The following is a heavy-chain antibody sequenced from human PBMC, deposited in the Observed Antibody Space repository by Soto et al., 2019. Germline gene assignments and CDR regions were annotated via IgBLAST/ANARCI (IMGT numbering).Heavy chain of an antibody. Sequence: QVQLVQSGAEVKRPGASVKVSCKASGYTLTDNYMHWVREAPGQGLEWMGWINPNGGTNYAQKFQSRVTRTRYTSISPAYMERSRLRSDDTAVYYCARSLTTLTTLLDYWGQGTLVTVSS. J-gene: IGHJ4*02. V-gene: IGHV1-2*02. D-gene: IGHD4-17*01. CDR2: INPNGGT. CDR1: GYTLTDNY. CDR3: ARSLTTLTTLLDY.